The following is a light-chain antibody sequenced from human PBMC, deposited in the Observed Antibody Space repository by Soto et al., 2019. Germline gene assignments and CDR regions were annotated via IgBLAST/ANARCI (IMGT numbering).Light chain of an antibody. CDR2: VAS. V-gene: IGKV1-5*03. Sequence: IPMTQSASTLSAIVGDRVTITCQASQNISTSLAWYQQKPRKAPKLLIYVASTLESGVPARFSGSGSATEFTLSISSLQPDDFATYYCQQYGSSSRTFGQGTKVDIK. J-gene: IGKJ1*01. CDR1: QNISTS. CDR3: QQYGSSSRT.